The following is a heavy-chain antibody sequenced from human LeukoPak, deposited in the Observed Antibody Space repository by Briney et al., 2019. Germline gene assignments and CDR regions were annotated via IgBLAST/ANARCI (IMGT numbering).Heavy chain of an antibody. CDR1: GGSISSYY. CDR2: IYYSGST. D-gene: IGHD6-13*01. V-gene: IGHV4-59*01. CDR3: ARASSWRPLFGY. J-gene: IGHJ4*02. Sequence: PSETLSLTCTVSGGSISSYYWSWIRQPPGKGLEWIGYIYYSGSTNYNPSLKSRVTISVDTSKNQFSLKLSSVTAADTAVYYCARASSWRPLFGYWGQGTLVTVSS.